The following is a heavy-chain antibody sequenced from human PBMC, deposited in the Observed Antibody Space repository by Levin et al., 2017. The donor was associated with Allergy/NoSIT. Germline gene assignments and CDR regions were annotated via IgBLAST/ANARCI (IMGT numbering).Heavy chain of an antibody. CDR1: GYTFTSYD. D-gene: IGHD5-18*01. CDR2: MNPNSGNT. V-gene: IGHV1-8*01. J-gene: IGHJ6*02. Sequence: GESLKISCKASGYTFTSYDINWVRQATGQGLEWMGWMNPNSGNTGYAQKFQGRVTMTRNTSISTAYMELSSLRSEDTAVYYCARGLRRGYSYGYRSGDYYYYGMDGWGQGTTVTVSS. CDR3: ARGLRRGYSYGYRSGDYYYYGMDG.